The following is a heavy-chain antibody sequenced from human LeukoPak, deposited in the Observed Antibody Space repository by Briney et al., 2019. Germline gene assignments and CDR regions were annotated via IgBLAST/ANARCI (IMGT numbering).Heavy chain of an antibody. J-gene: IGHJ4*02. Sequence: GGSLRLSCAASGFTFSSYAMHWVRQAPGKGLEWVANIKQDGSEKYYVDSVKGRFTISRDNAKNSLYLQMNSLRAEDTAVYYCARNPYDMAFDYWGQGTLVTVSS. D-gene: IGHD3-22*01. CDR3: ARNPYDMAFDY. CDR2: IKQDGSEK. CDR1: GFTFSSYA. V-gene: IGHV3-7*01.